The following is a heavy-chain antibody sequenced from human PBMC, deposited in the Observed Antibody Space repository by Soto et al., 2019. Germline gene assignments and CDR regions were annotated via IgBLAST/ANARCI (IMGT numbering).Heavy chain of an antibody. CDR2: INPNSGDT. Sequence: QVQLVQSGAEVKKPGASVKVSCKASGYTFTGYYMHWVRQAPGQGLEWMGWINPNSGDTNYAQKFQGWVTMTRDTSISTAYMELSRLRSDDTAVYYCARGVGADYFDYWGQGTLVTVSS. CDR1: GYTFTGYY. V-gene: IGHV1-2*04. J-gene: IGHJ4*02. CDR3: ARGVGADYFDY. D-gene: IGHD1-26*01.